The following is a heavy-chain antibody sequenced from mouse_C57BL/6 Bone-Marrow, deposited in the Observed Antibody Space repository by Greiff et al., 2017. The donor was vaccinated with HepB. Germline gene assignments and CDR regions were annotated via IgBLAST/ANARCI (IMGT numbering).Heavy chain of an antibody. V-gene: IGHV3-8*01. CDR1: GYSITSDY. J-gene: IGHJ1*03. D-gene: IGHD1-1*01. Sequence: EVKLMESGPGLAKPSQTLSLTCSVTGYSITSDYWNWIRKFPGNKLEYMGYISYSGSTYYNPSLKSRISITRDTSKNQYYLQLNSVTTEDTATYYCARIYYYGSSGVWYFDVWGTGTTVPVSS. CDR3: ARIYYYGSSGVWYFDV. CDR2: ISYSGST.